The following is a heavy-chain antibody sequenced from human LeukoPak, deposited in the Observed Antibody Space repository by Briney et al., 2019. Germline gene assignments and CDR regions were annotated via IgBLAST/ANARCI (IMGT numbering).Heavy chain of an antibody. CDR1: GGSISSSSYY. V-gene: IGHV4-39*01. CDR3: ARRTAGRNNWFDP. D-gene: IGHD6-19*01. J-gene: IGHJ5*02. CDR2: IYYSGST. Sequence: SETLSLTCTVSGGSISSSSYYWGWIRQPPGKGLEWIGSIYYSGSTYYNPSLKSRVTISVDTSKNQFSLKLSSVTAADTAVYYCARRTAGRNNWFDPWGQGTLVTVSS.